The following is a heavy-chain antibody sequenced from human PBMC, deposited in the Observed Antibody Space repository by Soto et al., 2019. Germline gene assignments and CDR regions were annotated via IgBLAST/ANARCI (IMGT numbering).Heavy chain of an antibody. J-gene: IGHJ6*02. CDR1: GFSLSTIGVG. D-gene: IGHD3-16*01. Sequence: QITLKESGLTLVKPTQTLTLTCTFSGFSLSTIGVGVAWIRQPPGKALDWLALIYWDDDKRHSPSLKSKLTIPQDTANDQVVRIMTNIEPVDTATYYCAHIYPHYDYGMDVWGHGPTVTVSS. CDR2: IYWDDDK. CDR3: AHIYPHYDYGMDV. V-gene: IGHV2-5*02.